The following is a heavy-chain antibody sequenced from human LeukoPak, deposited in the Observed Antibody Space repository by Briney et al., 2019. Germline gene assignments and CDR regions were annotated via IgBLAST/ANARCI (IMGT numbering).Heavy chain of an antibody. CDR2: IYSGGST. V-gene: IGHV3-53*01. CDR3: ARERTETSDFDY. J-gene: IGHJ4*02. D-gene: IGHD3/OR15-3a*01. CDR1: GFTVSSNY. Sequence: GGSLRLSCAASGFTVSSNYMSWVRQAPGKGLEWVSVIYSGGSTYYADSVKGRFTISRDNSKNTLYLQMNSLRAEDTAVYYCARERTETSDFDYWGQGTLVTVSS.